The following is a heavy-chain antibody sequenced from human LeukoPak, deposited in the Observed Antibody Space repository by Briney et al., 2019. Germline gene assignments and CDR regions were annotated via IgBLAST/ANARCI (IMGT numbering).Heavy chain of an antibody. CDR1: GGSISSYY. CDR2: IYTSGST. D-gene: IGHD6-19*01. V-gene: IGHV4-4*07. Sequence: SETLSLTCTVSGGSISSYYWSWIRQPAGKGLEWIGRIYTSGSTNYNPSLKSRVTISVDTSKNQFSLKLSSVTAADTAVYYCARHSTVAGPYYFDYWGQGTLVTVSS. J-gene: IGHJ4*02. CDR3: ARHSTVAGPYYFDY.